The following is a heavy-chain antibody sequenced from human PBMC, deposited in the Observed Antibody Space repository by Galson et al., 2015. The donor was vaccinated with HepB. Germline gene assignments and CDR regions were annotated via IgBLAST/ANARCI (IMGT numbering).Heavy chain of an antibody. Sequence: SVKVSCKASGGTFSTRTISWVRQAPGQGLEWMGGVIPIFDKSNYAQKFQGRVTISADESTSTAYMELSSLTSDDTALYYCTRDGGGSGRYFDYWGQGTLVTVSS. J-gene: IGHJ4*02. CDR3: TRDGGGSGRYFDY. CDR1: GGTFSTRT. D-gene: IGHD1-26*01. V-gene: IGHV1-69*13. CDR2: VIPIFDKS.